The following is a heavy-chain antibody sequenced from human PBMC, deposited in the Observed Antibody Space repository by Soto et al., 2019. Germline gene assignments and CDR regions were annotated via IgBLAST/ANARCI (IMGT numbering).Heavy chain of an antibody. J-gene: IGHJ4*02. D-gene: IGHD3-10*01. CDR1: GFSFSRYA. CDR3: ARSRSGAVADSFDF. V-gene: IGHV3-30*04. CDR2: ISKDGSQK. Sequence: GGSLRLSCAASGFSFSRYAIHWVRQAPGKGLEWVAVISKDGSQKYYLDSVKGRFTISRDNSKNILYLQMNSLRDEDTAVYYCARSRSGAVADSFDFWGQGTLVTVSS.